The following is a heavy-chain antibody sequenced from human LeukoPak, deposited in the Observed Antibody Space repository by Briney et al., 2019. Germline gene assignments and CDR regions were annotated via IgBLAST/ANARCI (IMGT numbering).Heavy chain of an antibody. CDR1: GGSISSGGYS. J-gene: IGHJ4*02. CDR2: IYHSGST. Sequence: SETLSLTCAVSGGSISSGGYSWSWIRQPPGKGLEWIGYIYHSGSTYYNPSLKSRVTISVDRSKNQFSLKLSSVTAADTALYYCARYSSGWRPFDYWGQGTLVTVSS. D-gene: IGHD6-19*01. V-gene: IGHV4-30-2*01. CDR3: ARYSSGWRPFDY.